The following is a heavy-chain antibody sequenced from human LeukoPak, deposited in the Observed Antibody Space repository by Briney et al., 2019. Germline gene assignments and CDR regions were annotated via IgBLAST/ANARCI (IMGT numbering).Heavy chain of an antibody. CDR3: ARGRGRRGSTFDY. V-gene: IGHV4-34*01. J-gene: IGHJ4*02. CDR2: INHSGST. Sequence: SETLSLTCAVYGGSFSGYYWSWIRQPPGKGLEWIGEINHSGSTNYNPSLKSRVTISVDTSKNQFSLKLSSVTAADTAVYYCARGRGRRGSTFDYWGQGTLVTVSS. CDR1: GGSFSGYY. D-gene: IGHD3-10*01.